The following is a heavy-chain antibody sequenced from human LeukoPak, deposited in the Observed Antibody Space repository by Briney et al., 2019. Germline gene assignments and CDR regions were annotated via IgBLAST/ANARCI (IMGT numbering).Heavy chain of an antibody. CDR2: INHSGST. CDR1: GGSFSGYY. D-gene: IGHD3-10*01. J-gene: IGHJ4*02. V-gene: IGHV4-34*01. Sequence: PSETLSLTCAVYGGSFSGYYWSWIRQPPGKGLEWIGEINHSGSTNYNPSLKSRVTISVDTNKNQFPLKVTSVTAADAAVYYCARTDEKRISGSGSYYRGRPVDYWGQGTLVTVSS. CDR3: ARTDEKRISGSGSYYRGRPVDY.